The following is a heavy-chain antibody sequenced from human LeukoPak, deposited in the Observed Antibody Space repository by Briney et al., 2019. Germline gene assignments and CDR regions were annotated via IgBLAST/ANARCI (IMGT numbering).Heavy chain of an antibody. CDR1: GFTFSSYA. D-gene: IGHD1-7*01. V-gene: IGHV3-23*01. Sequence: PGGSLRLPCAASGFTFSSYAMSWVRQAPGKGLEWVSGISGSGDSTYYADSVKGRFTISRDNAKNTLYLRMNSLRGEDTAIYYCATSGRYAEDAFDIWGQGTMVTVSS. CDR2: ISGSGDST. CDR3: ATSGRYAEDAFDI. J-gene: IGHJ3*02.